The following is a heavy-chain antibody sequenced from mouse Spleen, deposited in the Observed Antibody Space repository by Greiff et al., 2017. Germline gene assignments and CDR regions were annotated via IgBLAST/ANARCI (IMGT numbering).Heavy chain of an antibody. CDR2: IWSDGST. V-gene: IGHV2-6-1*01. J-gene: IGHJ4*01. CDR1: GFSLTSYG. CDR3: ARHRYEGYYAMDY. Sequence: VQLQESGPGLVAPSQSLSITCTISGFSLTSYGVHWVRQPPGKGLEWLVVIWSDGSTTYNSALKSRLSISKDNSKSQVFLKMNSLQTDDTAMYYCARHRYEGYYAMDYWGQGTSVTVSS. D-gene: IGHD2-14*01.